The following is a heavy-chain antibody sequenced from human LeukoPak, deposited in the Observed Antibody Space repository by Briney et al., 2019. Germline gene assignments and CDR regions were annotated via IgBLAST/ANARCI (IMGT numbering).Heavy chain of an antibody. J-gene: IGHJ3*02. D-gene: IGHD1-14*01. CDR3: ARIDSRRTFDI. V-gene: IGHV3-21*01. CDR2: ITTSSIYI. Sequence: GGSLRLSCAASGFTFSSYYMSWVRQAPGKGLEWVSSITTSSIYIYYGDSVKGRFTISRDNDKNSLYLQMNNLRSEGTAVYYCARIDSRRTFDIWGQGTMVTVSS. CDR1: GFTFSSYY.